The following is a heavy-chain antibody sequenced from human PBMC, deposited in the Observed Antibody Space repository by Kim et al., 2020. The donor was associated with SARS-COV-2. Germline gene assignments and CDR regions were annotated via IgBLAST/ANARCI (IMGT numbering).Heavy chain of an antibody. J-gene: IGHJ4*02. CDR2: INHSGST. CDR3: ARGRIAARSGFDY. Sequence: SETLSLTCAVYGGSFSGYYWSWIRQPPGKGLEWIGEINHSGSTNYNPSLKSRVTISVDTSKNQFSLKLSSVTAADTAVYYCARGRIAARSGFDYWGQGTLVTVSS. D-gene: IGHD6-6*01. CDR1: GGSFSGYY. V-gene: IGHV4-34*01.